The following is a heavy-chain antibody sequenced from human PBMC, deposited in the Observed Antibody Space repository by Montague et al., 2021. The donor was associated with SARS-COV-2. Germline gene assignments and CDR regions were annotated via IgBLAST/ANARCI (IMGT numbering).Heavy chain of an antibody. V-gene: IGHV4-34*01. CDR1: GTSFSGYY. CDR3: ARLPDVVVPSPILGVGPYYGDSDRDA. Sequence: SETLSLTCAVHGTSFSGYYWHWIRQPLGTGLEWIGEINHGGSTKSSPSLNSRLPISAATSKNQFSLKLTSVSAADTAVYYCARLPDVVVPSPILGVGPYYGDSDRDAWGRGTTVTVSS. CDR2: INHGGST. J-gene: IGHJ6*03. D-gene: IGHD3-10*01.